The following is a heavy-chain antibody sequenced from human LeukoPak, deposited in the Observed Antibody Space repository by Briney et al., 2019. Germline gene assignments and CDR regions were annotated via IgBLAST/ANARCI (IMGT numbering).Heavy chain of an antibody. J-gene: IGHJ5*02. CDR2: IYYSGST. V-gene: IGHV4-59*12. D-gene: IGHD6-13*01. CDR3: ARDDSSTWSFGGWFDP. Sequence: SETLSLTCTVSGGSISSYYWSWIRQPPGKGLEWIGYIYYSGSTYYNPSLKSRVTISVDTSKNQFSLKLSSVTAADTAVYYCARDDSSTWSFGGWFDPWGQGTLVSVSS. CDR1: GGSISSYY.